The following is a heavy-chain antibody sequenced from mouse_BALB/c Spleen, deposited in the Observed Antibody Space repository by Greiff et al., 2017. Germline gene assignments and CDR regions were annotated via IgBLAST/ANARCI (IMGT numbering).Heavy chain of an antibody. V-gene: IGHV1S22*01. CDR1: GYTFTSYW. D-gene: IGHD1-1*01. CDR3: TRGDYYGSSYWFAY. J-gene: IGHJ3*01. CDR2: IYPGSGST. Sequence: LQQPGSELVRPGASVKLSCTASGYTFTSYWMHWVRQRPGQGLEWIGNIYPGSGSTNYDEKFKSKATLSVDTSSSTAYMLLSILTSEDSAVYYCTRGDYYGSSYWFAYWGQGTLVTVSA.